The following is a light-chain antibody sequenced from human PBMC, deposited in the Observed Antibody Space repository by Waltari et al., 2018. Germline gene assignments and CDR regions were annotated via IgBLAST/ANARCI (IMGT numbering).Light chain of an antibody. J-gene: IGLJ2*01. V-gene: IGLV2-11*01. CDR2: DVP. CDR3: CSYAGKYTSV. CDR1: SSDIGGYNY. Sequence: QSALTQPRSVSGSPGQSVTLSCTGTSSDIGGYNYVSWYQQHPGKVPKLIIFDVPKRPSGVPDRFAGSKAGNTASLTISGLQAGDEAVYFCCSYAGKYTSVFGAGTKVTVL.